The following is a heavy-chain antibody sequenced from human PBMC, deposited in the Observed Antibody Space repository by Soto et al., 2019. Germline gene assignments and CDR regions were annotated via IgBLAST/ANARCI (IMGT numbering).Heavy chain of an antibody. D-gene: IGHD3-10*01. J-gene: IGHJ6*02. Sequence: QVQLVESGGGVVQPGRSLRLSCAASGFTFSSYAMHWVRQAPGKGLEWVAVISYDGSNKYYADSVKGRFTISRDNSKNTLHLQMNSLRAEDTAVYYCARELMVRGVVYYYYGMDVWGQGTTVTVSS. V-gene: IGHV3-30-3*01. CDR3: ARELMVRGVVYYYYGMDV. CDR1: GFTFSSYA. CDR2: ISYDGSNK.